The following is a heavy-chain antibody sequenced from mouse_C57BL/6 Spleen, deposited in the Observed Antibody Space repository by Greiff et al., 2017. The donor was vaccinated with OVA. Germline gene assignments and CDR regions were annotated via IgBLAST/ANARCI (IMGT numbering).Heavy chain of an antibody. Sequence: VQLQQSGPELVKPGASVKMSCKASGYTFTDYNMHWVKQSPGKSLEWIGYINPNNGGTSYNQKFKGKATLTVNKSSSTAYMELRSLTSEDSAVYYSARDYGSSSYWYFDVWGTGTTVTVSS. CDR2: INPNNGGT. CDR3: ARDYGSSSYWYFDV. V-gene: IGHV1-22*01. CDR1: GYTFTDYN. J-gene: IGHJ1*03. D-gene: IGHD1-1*01.